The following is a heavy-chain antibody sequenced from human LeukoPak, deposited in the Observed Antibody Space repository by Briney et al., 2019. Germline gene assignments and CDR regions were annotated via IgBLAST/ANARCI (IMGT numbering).Heavy chain of an antibody. V-gene: IGHV4-4*07. CDR3: ARGTGSSGWSLPFDY. CDR2: IYTSGST. Sequence: SETLSLTCTVSGGSISSYYWSWIRQPAGKGLEWIGHIYTSGSTSYNPSLKSRVTMSLDTSKNQFSLKLSSVTAADTAVYYCARGTGSSGWSLPFDYWGQGTLVTVSS. J-gene: IGHJ4*02. CDR1: GGSISSYY. D-gene: IGHD6-19*01.